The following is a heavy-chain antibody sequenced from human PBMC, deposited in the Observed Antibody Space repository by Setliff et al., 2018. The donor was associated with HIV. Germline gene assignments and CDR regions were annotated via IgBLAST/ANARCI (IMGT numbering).Heavy chain of an antibody. CDR1: GYIFPDYY. V-gene: IGHV1-69-2*01. D-gene: IGHD3-16*01. CDR2: IDPDRGDT. CDR3: AWGTQRPIDS. Sequence: ASVKVSCKVSGYIFPDYYIQWIRQAPGKGLEWMGLIDPDRGDTVYAEKFQDRVTITADRSLDTAYMKLSSLRSEDTAMYFCAWGTQRPIDSWGQGTLVTVSS. J-gene: IGHJ4*02.